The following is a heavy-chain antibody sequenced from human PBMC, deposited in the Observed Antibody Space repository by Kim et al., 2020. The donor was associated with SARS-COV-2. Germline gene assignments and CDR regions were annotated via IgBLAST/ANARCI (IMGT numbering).Heavy chain of an antibody. CDR2: ISSSSSYI. CDR3: ARGLSARRTMDWFDP. Sequence: GGSLRLSCAASGFTFSSYSMNWVRQAPGKGLEWVSSISSSSSYIYYADSVKGRFTISRDNAKNSLYLQMNSLRAEDTAVYYCARGLSARRTMDWFDPWGQGTLVTVSS. J-gene: IGHJ5*02. D-gene: IGHD6-6*01. CDR1: GFTFSSYS. V-gene: IGHV3-21*01.